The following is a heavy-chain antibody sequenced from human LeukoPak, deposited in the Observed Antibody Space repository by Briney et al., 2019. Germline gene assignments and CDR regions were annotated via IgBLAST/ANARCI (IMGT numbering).Heavy chain of an antibody. D-gene: IGHD3-10*01. V-gene: IGHV3-21*01. CDR3: ARGAAFQGNYDY. CDR2: ISGESKYI. J-gene: IGHJ4*02. CDR1: GFAFSSSS. Sequence: PGGSLRLSCAAAGFAFSSSSMNWVRQTPGKGLEWVSSISGESKYIYYADPVTGRFTISRDNAKNSLYLQMNSLRAEDTAVYYCARGAAFQGNYDYWGQGTQVTVSS.